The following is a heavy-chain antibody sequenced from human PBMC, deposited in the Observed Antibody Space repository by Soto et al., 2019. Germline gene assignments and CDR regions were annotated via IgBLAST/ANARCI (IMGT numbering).Heavy chain of an antibody. V-gene: IGHV4-34*01. J-gene: IGHJ5*02. CDR1: GGSFSGYY. CDR2: INHSGST. D-gene: IGHD3-3*01. Sequence: SXTLSLTCAVYGGSFSGYYWSWIGQPPGKGLEWIGEINHSGSTNYNPSLKSRVTISVDTSKNQFSLKLSSVTAQDTAVYYCARVITIFGVGHWFDPWGQGTLVTVSS. CDR3: ARVITIFGVGHWFDP.